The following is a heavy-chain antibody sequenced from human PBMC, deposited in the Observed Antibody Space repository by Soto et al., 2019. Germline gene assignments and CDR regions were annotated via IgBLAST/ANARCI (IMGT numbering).Heavy chain of an antibody. D-gene: IGHD5-12*01. V-gene: IGHV1-3*05. Sequence: QVQLVQSGAEEKKPGASVKVSCKASGYTFTSYTMHWVRQAPGQRLEWMGWINAGNGNTKYSQNFQGRVTISRYTSASTAYMELSSLRSEATAVYYCATSYRGYDYHYYYGMDVWGQGTTVTVSS. CDR1: GYTFTSYT. CDR2: INAGNGNT. J-gene: IGHJ6*02. CDR3: ATSYRGYDYHYYYGMDV.